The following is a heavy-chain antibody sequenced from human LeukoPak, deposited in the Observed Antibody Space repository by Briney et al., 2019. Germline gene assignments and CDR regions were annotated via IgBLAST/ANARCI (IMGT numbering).Heavy chain of an antibody. D-gene: IGHD2-2*01. Sequence: SETLSLTCAVYGGSFSGYYWSWIRQPPGKGLEWIGEINHSGSTNYNPSLKSRVTISVDTSKNQFSLKLSSVTAADTAVYYCARGRCSSTSCYARARHDAFDIWGQGTMVTVSP. CDR3: ARGRCSSTSCYARARHDAFDI. CDR2: INHSGST. CDR1: GGSFSGYY. V-gene: IGHV4-34*01. J-gene: IGHJ3*02.